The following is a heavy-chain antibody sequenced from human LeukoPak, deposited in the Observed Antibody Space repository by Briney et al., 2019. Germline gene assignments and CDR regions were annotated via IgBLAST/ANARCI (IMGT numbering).Heavy chain of an antibody. CDR3: ARSYGGTYYFDY. V-gene: IGHV3-48*03. Sequence: GGSLRLSCAASGFTFSSYEMNWVRQAPGKGLERVSYISSSGSTIYYADSVKGRFTIPRDNAKNSLYLQMNSLRAEDTAAYYCARSYGGTYYFDYWGQGTLVTVSS. D-gene: IGHD4-23*01. CDR2: ISSSGSTI. J-gene: IGHJ4*02. CDR1: GFTFSSYE.